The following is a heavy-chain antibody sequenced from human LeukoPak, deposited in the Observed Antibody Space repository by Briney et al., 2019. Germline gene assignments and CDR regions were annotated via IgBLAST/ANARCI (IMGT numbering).Heavy chain of an antibody. CDR1: GGSISSSNW. J-gene: IGHJ4*02. D-gene: IGHD6-25*01. V-gene: IGHV4-4*02. Sequence: KSSETLSLTCAVSGGSISSSNWWSWFRQPPGNGLEWIGEMHHSGSTNYNVSLKSRVTISVDKSKNQFSLKLSSVTAADTAVYYCAGKRLAADTGAFDYWGQGTLVTVSS. CDR2: MHHSGST. CDR3: AGKRLAADTGAFDY.